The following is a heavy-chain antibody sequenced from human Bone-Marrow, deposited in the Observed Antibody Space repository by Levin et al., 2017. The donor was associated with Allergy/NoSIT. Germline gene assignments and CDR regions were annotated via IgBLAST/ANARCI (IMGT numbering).Heavy chain of an antibody. CDR1: GFTFSSYS. J-gene: IGHJ5*02. CDR3: ARASIAARPWWFDP. Sequence: GGSLRLSCAASGFTFSSYSMNWVRQAPGKGLEWVSSISSSSSYIYYADSVKGRFTISRDNAKNSLYLQMNSLRAEDTAVYYCARASIAARPWWFDPWGQGTLVTVSS. V-gene: IGHV3-21*01. D-gene: IGHD6-6*01. CDR2: ISSSSSYI.